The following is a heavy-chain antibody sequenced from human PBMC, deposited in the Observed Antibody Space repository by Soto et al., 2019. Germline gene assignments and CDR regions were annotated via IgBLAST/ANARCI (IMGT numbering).Heavy chain of an antibody. Sequence: GGSLRLSCAASGFTFSSYAMSWVRQAPGKGLEWVSAISGSGGSTYYADSVKGRFTISRDNSKNTVYLQMNSLRAEDTAVYYCTRHVGAESMVYAFLTPSAPYYMYVWGQGTTVPVS. J-gene: IGHJ6*03. V-gene: IGHV3-23*01. D-gene: IGHD2-8*01. CDR1: GFTFSSYA. CDR3: TRHVGAESMVYAFLTPSAPYYMYV. CDR2: ISGSGGST.